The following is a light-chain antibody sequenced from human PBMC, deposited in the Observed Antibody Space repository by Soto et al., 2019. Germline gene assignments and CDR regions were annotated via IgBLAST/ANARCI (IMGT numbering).Light chain of an antibody. CDR1: SSYVGSYNR. CDR2: GVS. V-gene: IGLV2-23*02. CDR3: CSYSGVNTFYV. Sequence: QSALTQPASASGSPGQSITISCTGTSSYVGSYNRVSWYQQHPGKAPKLMIYGVSKRPSGVSNRFSGSKSGDTASLDISGLQSDDEADDYCCSYSGVNTFYVFGSGTKVTVL. J-gene: IGLJ1*01.